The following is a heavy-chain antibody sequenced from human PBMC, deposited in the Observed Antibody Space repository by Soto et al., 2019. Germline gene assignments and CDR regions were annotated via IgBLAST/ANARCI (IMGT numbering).Heavy chain of an antibody. CDR3: ARGNYDSSGYYEDY. V-gene: IGHV4-59*01. Sequence: PSETLSLTCTVSGGSISSYYWSWIRQPPGKGLEWIGYIYYSGSTNYNPSLKSRVTISVDTSKNQFSLKLSSVTAADTAVYYCARGNYDSSGYYEDYWGQGTLVTVSS. CDR1: GGSISSYY. CDR2: IYYSGST. D-gene: IGHD3-22*01. J-gene: IGHJ4*02.